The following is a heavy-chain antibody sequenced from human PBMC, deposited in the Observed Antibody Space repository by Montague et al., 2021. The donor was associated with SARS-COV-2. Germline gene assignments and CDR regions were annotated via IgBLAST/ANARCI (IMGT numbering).Heavy chain of an antibody. CDR2: TYYRSKWHN. V-gene: IGHV6-1*01. J-gene: IGHJ1*01. CDR1: GDSVSSNSAG. Sequence: CAISGDSVSSNSAGWNWIRQSPSRGLEWLGRTYYRSKWHNDFAVSVKSRITISPDTSKNQFSLQLNSVTPEDTAVYYCAREDCSSTSCYPTYFQHWGQGTLVTVSS. CDR3: AREDCSSTSCYPTYFQH. D-gene: IGHD2-2*01.